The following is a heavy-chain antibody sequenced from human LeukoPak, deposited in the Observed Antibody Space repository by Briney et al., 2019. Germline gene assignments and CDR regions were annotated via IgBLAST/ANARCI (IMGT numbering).Heavy chain of an antibody. CDR3: ASGIRYCSSTSCYYFDY. V-gene: IGHV4-39*07. J-gene: IGHJ4*02. D-gene: IGHD2-2*01. Sequence: SETLSLTCTVSGGSIRSSSYYWGWIRQPPGKGLEWIGSIYCTGSTYYNPSLKSRVTISVDTSKNQFSLKLSSVTAADTAVYYCASGIRYCSSTSCYYFDYWGQGTLVTVSS. CDR1: GGSIRSSSYY. CDR2: IYCTGST.